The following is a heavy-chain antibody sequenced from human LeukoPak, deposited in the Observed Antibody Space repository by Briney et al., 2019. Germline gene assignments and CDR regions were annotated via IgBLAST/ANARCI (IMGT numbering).Heavy chain of an antibody. Sequence: GGSLRLSCAASGFTFSSYAMMWVRQAPGKGLEWVSYISSSGSTIYYADSVKGRFTISRDNAKNSLYLQMNSLRAEDTAVYYCAGVRNSDGLERLPDYWGQGTLVTVSS. J-gene: IGHJ4*02. CDR1: GFTFSSYA. CDR3: AGVRNSDGLERLPDY. CDR2: ISSSGSTI. D-gene: IGHD1-1*01. V-gene: IGHV3-48*03.